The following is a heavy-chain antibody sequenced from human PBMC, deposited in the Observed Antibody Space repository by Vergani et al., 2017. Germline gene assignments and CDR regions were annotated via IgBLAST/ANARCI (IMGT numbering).Heavy chain of an antibody. CDR1: GGTFSSYA. J-gene: IGHJ6*03. CDR3: ARDRGAVVRGGPAAQASYYYYYIAV. CDR2: IIPIFGAA. V-gene: IGHV1-69*01. D-gene: IGHD2-2*01. Sequence: QVQLVQSGAEVKKPGSSVKVSCKASGGTFSSYAISWVRQAPGQGLEWMGGIIPIFGAANYAQKFQGGVTITADESTSTAYMELSSLRSEDTAVYYCARDRGAVVRGGPAAQASYYYYYIAVCSEGSTVTVSS.